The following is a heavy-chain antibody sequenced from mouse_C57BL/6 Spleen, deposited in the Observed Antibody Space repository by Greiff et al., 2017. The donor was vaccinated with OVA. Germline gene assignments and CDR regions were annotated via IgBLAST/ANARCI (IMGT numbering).Heavy chain of an antibody. D-gene: IGHD1-1*01. CDR3: ARLDYYGSSPFI. CDR1: GFNIKNTY. CDR2: IDPANGNT. V-gene: IGHV14-3*01. Sequence: EVQGVESVAELVRPGASVKLSCTASGFNIKNTYMHWVKQRPEQGLEWIGRIDPANGNTKYAPKFQGKATITADTSSNTAYLQLSSLTSEDTAIYYCARLDYYGSSPFIWGTGTTVTVSS. J-gene: IGHJ1*03.